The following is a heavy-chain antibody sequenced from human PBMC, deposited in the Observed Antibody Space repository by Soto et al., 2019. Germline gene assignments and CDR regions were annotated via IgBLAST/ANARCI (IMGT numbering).Heavy chain of an antibody. V-gene: IGHV3-66*01. J-gene: IGHJ3*02. D-gene: IGHD2-21*02. Sequence: DVQLVESGGGLVQPGGSLRLSCAASGFTVSNNFMSWVRQAPGKGLEWVSVIKNSAGTDYADSVKGRFTISTDNSKNTLYLQMSSLRAEDTAVYYCVRDSLGVTASWVAFDIWGQGTKVTVSP. CDR3: VRDSLGVTASWVAFDI. CDR1: GFTVSNNF. CDR2: IKNSAGT.